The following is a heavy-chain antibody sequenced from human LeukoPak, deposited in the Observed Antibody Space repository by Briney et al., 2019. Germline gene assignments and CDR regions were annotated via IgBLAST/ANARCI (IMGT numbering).Heavy chain of an antibody. D-gene: IGHD6-13*01. Sequence: SETLSLTCAVYGGSFSGYYWSWIRQPPGKGLEWIGEINHSGSTNYNPSLKSRVTISVDTSKNQFSLKLSSVTAADTAVYYCARGPGQQLPLVSLAQVLPTRGATRYYYGMDVWGQGTTVTVSS. V-gene: IGHV4-34*01. CDR3: ARGPGQQLPLVSLAQVLPTRGATRYYYGMDV. CDR2: INHSGST. CDR1: GGSFSGYY. J-gene: IGHJ6*02.